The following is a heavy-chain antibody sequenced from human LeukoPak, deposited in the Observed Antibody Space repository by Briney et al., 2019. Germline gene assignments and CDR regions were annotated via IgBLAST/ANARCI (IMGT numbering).Heavy chain of an antibody. Sequence: GGSLRLSCAASGFTFSSYSMNWVRQAPGKGLEWVSAISGSGGSTYYADSVKGRFTISRDNSKNTLYLQMNSLRAEDTAVYYCAKVGCSGGSCYWFDPWGQGTLVTVSS. CDR3: AKVGCSGGSCYWFDP. D-gene: IGHD2-15*01. CDR2: ISGSGGST. J-gene: IGHJ5*02. CDR1: GFTFSSYS. V-gene: IGHV3-23*01.